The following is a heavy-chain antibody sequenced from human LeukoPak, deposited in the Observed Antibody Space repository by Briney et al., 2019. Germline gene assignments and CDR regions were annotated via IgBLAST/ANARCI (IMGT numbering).Heavy chain of an antibody. CDR1: GGSFSGYY. CDR3: AREGALYYYDSSGHYHP. J-gene: IGHJ5*02. V-gene: IGHV4-34*01. CDR2: INHSGST. D-gene: IGHD3-22*01. Sequence: SETLSLTCAVYGGSFSGYYWSWIRQPPGKGLEWIGEINHSGSTNYNPSLKSRVTISVDTSKNQFSLKLSSVTAADTAVYYCAREGALYYYDSSGHYHPWGQGTLVTVSS.